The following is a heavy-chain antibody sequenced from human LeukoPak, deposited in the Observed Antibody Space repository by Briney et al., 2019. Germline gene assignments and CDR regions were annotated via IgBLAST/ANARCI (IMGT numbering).Heavy chain of an antibody. Sequence: SETLSLTCTVSGGSISSYYWSWIRQPPGKGLEWIGYIYYSGSTNYSPSLKSRVTISVDTSKNQFSLKLSSVTAADTAVYYCARHLYCGSDCYTFDYWGQGTLVTVSS. CDR2: IYYSGST. CDR3: ARHLYCGSDCYTFDY. V-gene: IGHV4-59*08. D-gene: IGHD2-21*02. J-gene: IGHJ4*02. CDR1: GGSISSYY.